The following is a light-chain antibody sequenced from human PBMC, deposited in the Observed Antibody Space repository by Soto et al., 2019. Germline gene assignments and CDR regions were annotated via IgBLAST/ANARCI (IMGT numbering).Light chain of an antibody. V-gene: IGKV1-5*01. CDR2: DVS. J-gene: IGKJ1*01. Sequence: DIQMTQSPSTLSASVGDRVTITCRASQSISSWLAWYQQKPGKAPNLLIYDVSNLESGVPSRFSGSGPGTEFTLTISSLQADDFATYYCQQYNSYSPWTFGQGTKVEIK. CDR3: QQYNSYSPWT. CDR1: QSISSW.